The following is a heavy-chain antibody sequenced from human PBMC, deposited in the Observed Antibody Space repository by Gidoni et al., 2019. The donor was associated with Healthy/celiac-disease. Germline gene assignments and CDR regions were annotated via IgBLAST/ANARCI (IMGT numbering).Heavy chain of an antibody. V-gene: IGHV4-34*01. CDR1: GGSFSGYY. J-gene: IGHJ6*02. CDR2: INHSGST. D-gene: IGHD2-8*01. Sequence: QVQLQQRGAGLLKPSETLSPTCSVYGGSFSGYYWSWIRQPPGKGLEWIGEINHSGSTNYNPSLKSRVTISVDTSKNQFSLKLGSVTAADTAVYYCARHPRKMVSYYYCGMDVWGQGTTVTVSS. CDR3: ARHPRKMVSYYYCGMDV.